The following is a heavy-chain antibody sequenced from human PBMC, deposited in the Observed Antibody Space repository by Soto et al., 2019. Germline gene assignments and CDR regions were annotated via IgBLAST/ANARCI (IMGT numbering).Heavy chain of an antibody. V-gene: IGHV3-30*18. CDR2: ISYDGSNK. J-gene: IGHJ6*02. D-gene: IGHD2-8*01. CDR3: AKERWPNGYYYYGMDV. Sequence: QEQLVESGGGVVQPGRSLRLSCGASGLSFSSYGMHWVRQAPGKGLEWVAVISYDGSNKYYADSVKGRFTISRDNSKNTLYLQMNSLRPEDTAVFYCAKERWPNGYYYYGMDVWGHGTTVTVSS. CDR1: GLSFSSYG.